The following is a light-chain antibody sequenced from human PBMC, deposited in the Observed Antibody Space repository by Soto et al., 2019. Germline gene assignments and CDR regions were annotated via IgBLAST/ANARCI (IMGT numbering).Light chain of an antibody. CDR2: SAS. CDR1: QTVSKF. V-gene: IGKV1-39*01. CDR3: QQTYSLPRT. Sequence: DVQMTQSPSSLSASVGDRVTIACRASQTVSKFVNWYQQKPGKVPDLLIYSASTLYRGVPSRFSGSGSGTEFTLTISNLQPEDFATYYCQQTYSLPRTFAQGTKVE. J-gene: IGKJ1*01.